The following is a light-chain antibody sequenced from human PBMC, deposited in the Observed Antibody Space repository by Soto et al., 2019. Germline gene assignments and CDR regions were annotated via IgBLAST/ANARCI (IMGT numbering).Light chain of an antibody. CDR1: SGHSTYA. Sequence: QPVLTQSPSASASLGASVKLTCTLSSGHSTYAIAWHQQQPEKGPRYLMKLNSDGSHSKGDGIPDRFSGSSSGAERYLTIASLQSEDEADYYCQTWGTGLWVVGGGTQLTVL. CDR2: LNSDGSH. CDR3: QTWGTGLWV. V-gene: IGLV4-69*01. J-gene: IGLJ3*02.